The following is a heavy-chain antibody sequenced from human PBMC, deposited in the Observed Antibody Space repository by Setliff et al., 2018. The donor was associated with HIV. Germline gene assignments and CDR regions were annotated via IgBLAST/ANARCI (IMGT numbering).Heavy chain of an antibody. J-gene: IGHJ6*03. V-gene: IGHV3-33*08. CDR3: ARLNDGFYYYYYMDV. Sequence: GGSLRLSCAASGFSFSTYGMHWVRQAPGKGLEWVAVIWHDGSNENYADSMKGRFTISRDNSKNTLYLQMSSLRVDDTAVYYCARLNDGFYYYYYMDVWGKGTTVTVSS. CDR1: GFSFSTYG. CDR2: IWHDGSNE. D-gene: IGHD2-2*03.